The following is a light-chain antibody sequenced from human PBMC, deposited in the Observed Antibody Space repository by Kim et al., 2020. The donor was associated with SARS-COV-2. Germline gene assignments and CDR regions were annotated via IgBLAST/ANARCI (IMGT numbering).Light chain of an antibody. CDR3: QQYDNLPFT. Sequence: ASVGDRVSITCQASQDIKHFLTWYQQKPRKAPKLLIYGASNLEIGVPSRFSGNGSGTDFTFTINSLKPEDIATYYCQQYDNLPFTFGPGTKVDIK. CDR1: QDIKHF. V-gene: IGKV1-33*01. CDR2: GAS. J-gene: IGKJ3*01.